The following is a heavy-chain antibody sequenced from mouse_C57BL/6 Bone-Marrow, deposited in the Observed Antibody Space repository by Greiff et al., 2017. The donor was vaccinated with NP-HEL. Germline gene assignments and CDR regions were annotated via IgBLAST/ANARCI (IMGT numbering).Heavy chain of an antibody. V-gene: IGHV1-69*01. CDR3: ARTYWYFDV. CDR1: GYTFTSYW. CDR2: IDPSDSYT. Sequence: QVQLQQPGAELVMPGASVKLSCKASGYTFTSYWMPWVKQRPGQGLEWIGEIDPSDSYTNYNQKFKGKSTLTVDKSSSTAYMQLSSLTSEDSAVYYCARTYWYFDVWGTGTTVTVSS. J-gene: IGHJ1*03.